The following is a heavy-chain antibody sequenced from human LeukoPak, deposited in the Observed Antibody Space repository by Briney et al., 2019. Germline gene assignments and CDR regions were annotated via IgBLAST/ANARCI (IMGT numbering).Heavy chain of an antibody. D-gene: IGHD2-15*01. CDR3: AKSVVVAAPFDY. Sequence: GGSLRLSCAASGFTFSDSYMTWVRQAPGKGVEWVAYISGSGHDINYSESAKGRFTISRDNAKNSLYLQMSGLRVEDTAVYYCAKSVVVAAPFDYWGQGTLVTVSS. CDR2: ISGSGHDI. V-gene: IGHV3-11*01. CDR1: GFTFSDSY. J-gene: IGHJ4*02.